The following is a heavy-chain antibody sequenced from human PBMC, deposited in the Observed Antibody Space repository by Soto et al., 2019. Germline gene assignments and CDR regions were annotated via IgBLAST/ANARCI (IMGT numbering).Heavy chain of an antibody. V-gene: IGHV4-59*08. D-gene: IGHD4-17*01. CDR3: AKTSNYGDYVVYFDY. CDR1: GGSISSYY. J-gene: IGHJ4*02. Sequence: SETLSLTCTVSGGSISSYYWSWIRQPPGKGLEWIGYIYYSGSTNYNPSLKSRVTISVDTSKNQFSLKLSSVTAADTAVYYCAKTSNYGDYVVYFDYWGQGTLVTVSS. CDR2: IYYSGST.